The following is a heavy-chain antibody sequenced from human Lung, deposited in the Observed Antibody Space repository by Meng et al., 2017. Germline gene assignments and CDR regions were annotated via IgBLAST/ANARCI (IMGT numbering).Heavy chain of an antibody. V-gene: IGHV3-74*01. D-gene: IGHD5-24*01. CDR1: GFTFSIYW. CDR3: GRSDGYIRD. J-gene: IGHJ4*02. CDR2: INTDGSST. Sequence: EVRLVESGGGLVQPGGSLRLSCAASGFTFSIYWMHWARQAPGKGLVWVSHINTDGSSTNYADSVKGRFTISRDNAKNTLYLQMNSLRAEDTAVYYCGRSDGYIRDWGQGTLVTVSS.